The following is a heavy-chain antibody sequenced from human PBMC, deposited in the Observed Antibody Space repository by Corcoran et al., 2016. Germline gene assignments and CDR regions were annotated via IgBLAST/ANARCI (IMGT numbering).Heavy chain of an antibody. CDR1: GFPFSNYW. CDR2: IKQDGSEK. J-gene: IGHJ4*02. D-gene: IGHD2-15*01. Sequence: EVQLVESGGGLVQPGGSLRLSCAASGFPFSNYWMSWVRQAPGKGLEWVANIKQDGSEKNYVDSVKGRFTISRDNAKNSLYLQMNRLRAEDTAVYYCARDEGLVVNYRVDYWGQGTLVTVSS. V-gene: IGHV3-7*01. CDR3: ARDEGLVVNYRVDY.